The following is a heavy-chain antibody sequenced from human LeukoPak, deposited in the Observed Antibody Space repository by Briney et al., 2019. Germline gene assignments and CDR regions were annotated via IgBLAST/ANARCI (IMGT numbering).Heavy chain of an antibody. D-gene: IGHD6-19*01. CDR3: ATIAVAGTLNFDY. Sequence: ASVKVSCKASGYSFTSYAINWVRQAPGQGLEWMGWINTNTGNPTYAQGFTGRFVFSLDTSVSTAYLQISSLKAEDTAVYYCATIAVAGTLNFDYWGQGTLVTVSS. CDR2: INTNTGNP. CDR1: GYSFTSYA. J-gene: IGHJ4*02. V-gene: IGHV7-4-1*02.